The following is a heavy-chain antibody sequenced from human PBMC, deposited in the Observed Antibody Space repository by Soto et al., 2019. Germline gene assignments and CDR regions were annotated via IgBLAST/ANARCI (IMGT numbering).Heavy chain of an antibody. CDR1: GGSISSGDYY. CDR3: ARTLFGWGIWFDP. V-gene: IGHV4-30-4*02. D-gene: IGHD3-10*02. Sequence: SETLSLTCAVSGGSISSGDYYWSWIRQPPGKGLEWIGYIYHSGSTYYNPSLKSRVTISLNTSENQFSLKLSSVTAADTAVYYCARTLFGWGIWFDPWGQGTLVTVSS. CDR2: IYHSGST. J-gene: IGHJ5*02.